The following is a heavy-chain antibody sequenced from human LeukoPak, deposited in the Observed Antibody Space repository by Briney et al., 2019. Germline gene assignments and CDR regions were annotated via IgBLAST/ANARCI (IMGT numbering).Heavy chain of an antibody. Sequence: GGSLRLSCAASGFTFSSYAMHWVRQAPGKGLEWVAVISYDGSNKYYADSVKGRFTSSRDSSKSTLYLQLNSLRAEDTAVFYCARDPLVKTTLGTFDIWGQGTMVTVSS. D-gene: IGHD1-7*01. CDR3: ARDPLVKTTLGTFDI. J-gene: IGHJ3*02. CDR1: GFTFSSYA. V-gene: IGHV3-30-3*01. CDR2: ISYDGSNK.